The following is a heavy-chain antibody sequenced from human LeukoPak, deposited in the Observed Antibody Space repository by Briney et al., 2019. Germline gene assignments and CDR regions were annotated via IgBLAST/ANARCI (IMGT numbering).Heavy chain of an antibody. CDR3: ARAQTKIVGATSFDY. J-gene: IGHJ4*02. V-gene: IGHV1-2*02. CDR2: INPNSGGT. CDR1: GYTFTGYY. D-gene: IGHD1-26*01. Sequence: ASVKVSCKASGYTFTGYYMHWVRQAPGQGLEWMGWINPNSGGTNYAQKFQGRVTMTRDTSISTAYVELSRLRSDGTAVYYCARAQTKIVGATSFDYWDRGTVVSVSS.